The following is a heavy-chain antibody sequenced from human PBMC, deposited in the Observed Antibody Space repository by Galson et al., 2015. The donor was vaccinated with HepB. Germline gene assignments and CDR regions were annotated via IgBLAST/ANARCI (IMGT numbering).Heavy chain of an antibody. CDR2: TYYRSKWYN. CDR3: ARGGCSSTSCYTVGVWFDP. Sequence: CAISGDSVSSNSAAWNWIRQSPSRGLEWLGRTYYRSKWYNDYAVSVKSRITINPDTSKNQFSLQLNSVTPEDTAVYYCARGGCSSTSCYTVGVWFDPWGQGTLVTVSS. V-gene: IGHV6-1*01. J-gene: IGHJ5*02. D-gene: IGHD2-2*02. CDR1: GDSVSSNSAA.